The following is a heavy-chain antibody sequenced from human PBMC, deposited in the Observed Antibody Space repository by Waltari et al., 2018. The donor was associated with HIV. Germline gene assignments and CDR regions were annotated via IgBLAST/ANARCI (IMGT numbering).Heavy chain of an antibody. CDR1: GFTFDDYA. D-gene: IGHD4-17*01. CDR2: ISWDGGST. Sequence: EVQLVESGGVVVQPGGSLRLSCAASGFTFDDYAMHWVRQDPGKGLEWVSLISWDGGSTYYADSVKGRFTISRDNSKNSLYLQMNSLRAEDTALYYGSTYGDSEAFDIWGQGTMVTVSS. V-gene: IGHV3-43D*03. CDR3: STYGDSEAFDI. J-gene: IGHJ3*02.